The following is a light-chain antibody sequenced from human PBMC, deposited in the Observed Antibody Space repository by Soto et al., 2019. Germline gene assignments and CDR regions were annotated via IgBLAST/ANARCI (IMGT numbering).Light chain of an antibody. CDR3: SSYGSGRTPWL. J-gene: IGLJ3*02. CDR1: SSDVGGFDY. CDR2: EVS. Sequence: QSALTQPASVSGSPGQSITISCTGTSSDVGGFDYVSWYQQEPGKAPKLMLYEVSNRPSGVSDRFSGSKSGNTASLTISGLQAEDEANYYCSSYGSGRTPWLFGGGTKLTVL. V-gene: IGLV2-14*01.